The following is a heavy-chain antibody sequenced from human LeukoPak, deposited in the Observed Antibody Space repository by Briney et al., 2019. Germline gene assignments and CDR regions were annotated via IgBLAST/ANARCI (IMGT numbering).Heavy chain of an antibody. D-gene: IGHD1-1*01. CDR1: RGSISSLNW. J-gene: IGHJ3*02. CDR2: IFHSGST. Sequence: SETLSLTCTVSRGSISSLNWWTWVRQPPGKGLEWIGEIFHSGSTNHNPSLMSRLTILVDKSRNQFSLNLTSVTAADTAVYYCASRTANALEDFDIWGQGTMVIVSS. V-gene: IGHV4-4*02. CDR3: ASRTANALEDFDI.